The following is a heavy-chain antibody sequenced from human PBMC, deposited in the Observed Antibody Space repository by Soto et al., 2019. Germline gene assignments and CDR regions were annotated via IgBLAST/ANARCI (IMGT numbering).Heavy chain of an antibody. V-gene: IGHV5-10-1*03. D-gene: IGHD6-13*01. CDR3: ASSKTAAAGTNYYYGMDV. J-gene: IGHJ6*02. CDR2: IDPSDSYT. Sequence: EVQLVQSGAEVKKPGESLRISCKGSGYSFTSYWISWVRQMPGKGLEWMGRIDPSDSYTNYSPSFQGHVTISADKSISTAYLQWSSLKASDTAMYYCASSKTAAAGTNYYYGMDVWGQGTTVTVSS. CDR1: GYSFTSYW.